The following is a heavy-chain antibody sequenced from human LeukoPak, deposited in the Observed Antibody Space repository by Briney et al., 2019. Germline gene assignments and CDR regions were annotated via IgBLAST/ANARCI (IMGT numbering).Heavy chain of an antibody. V-gene: IGHV1-8*01. Sequence: ASVKVSCKASGYTFTSYDINWVRQATGQGLEWMGWMNPNSGNTGYAQKFQGRVTMTRDTSISTAYMELTRLTSDDTAVYYCARAKPYDNNGYSPELRYWGQGTLVTVS. CDR3: ARAKPYDNNGYSPELRY. CDR2: MNPNSGNT. J-gene: IGHJ4*02. D-gene: IGHD3-22*01. CDR1: GYTFTSYD.